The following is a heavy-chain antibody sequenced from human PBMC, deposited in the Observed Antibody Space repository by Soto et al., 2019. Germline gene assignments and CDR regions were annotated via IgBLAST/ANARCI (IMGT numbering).Heavy chain of an antibody. J-gene: IGHJ4*02. CDR2: ISSSSSYI. D-gene: IGHD2-8*01. Sequence: GGSLRLSCAASGFTFSSYSMNWVRQAPGKGLEWVSSISSSSSYIYYADSVKGRFTISRDNAKNSLYLQMNSLRAEDTAVYYCARDLRGRCTNGVCYRGLDYWGQGTLVTVSS. CDR1: GFTFSSYS. V-gene: IGHV3-21*01. CDR3: ARDLRGRCTNGVCYRGLDY.